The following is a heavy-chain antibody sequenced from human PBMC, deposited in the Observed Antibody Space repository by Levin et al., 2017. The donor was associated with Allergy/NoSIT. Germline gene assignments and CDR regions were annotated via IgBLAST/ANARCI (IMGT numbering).Heavy chain of an antibody. CDR1: GNTFSGFY. CDR2: INPNSGDT. J-gene: IGHJ4*02. CDR3: ARAPGGGGNDF. V-gene: IGHV1-2*02. D-gene: IGHD4-23*01. Sequence: PGGSLRLSCKASGNTFSGFYIHWLRQAPGQGLEWMAWINPNSGDTHYAQNFQGRVTVTRDTSINTAYMEMSSLRDDDTAVYYCARAPGGGGNDFWGQGTLVTVSS.